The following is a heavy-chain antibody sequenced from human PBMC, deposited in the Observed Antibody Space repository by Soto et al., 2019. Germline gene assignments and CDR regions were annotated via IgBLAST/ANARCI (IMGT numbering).Heavy chain of an antibody. J-gene: IGHJ5*02. V-gene: IGHV4-4*02. CDR3: ARGERQQQRDT. CDR1: GDSISNTNW. CDR2: IYHSGDT. Sequence: QVQLQESGPGLVKPSGTLSLTCAVSGDSISNTNWWSWVRQPPGKGLEWIGEIYHSGDTNYNPSLKCRVILSVYKSKNQFFLKVNSVTAADTAVYYCARGERQQQRDTWGRGILVTVSS. D-gene: IGHD6-13*01.